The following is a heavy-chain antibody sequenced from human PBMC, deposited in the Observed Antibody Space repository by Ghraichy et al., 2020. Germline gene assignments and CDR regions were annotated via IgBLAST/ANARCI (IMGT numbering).Heavy chain of an antibody. CDR3: AKDLEAKSYCTNGVCYNFDY. V-gene: IGHV3-9*01. Sequence: GGSLRLSCAASGFTFDDYAMHWVRQAPGKGLEWVSGISWNSGSIGYADSVKGRFTISRDNAKNSLYLQMNSLRAEDTALYYCAKDLEAKSYCTNGVCYNFDYWGQGTLVTVSS. D-gene: IGHD2-8*01. CDR1: GFTFDDYA. J-gene: IGHJ4*02. CDR2: ISWNSGSI.